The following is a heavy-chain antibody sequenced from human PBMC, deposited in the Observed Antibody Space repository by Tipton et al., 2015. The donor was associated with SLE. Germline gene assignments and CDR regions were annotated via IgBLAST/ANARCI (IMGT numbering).Heavy chain of an antibody. CDR2: ISNNGGNP. Sequence: LSLTCTVSGDSVSSSNYYWGWIRQPPGKGLEYVSAISNNGGNPYYANSVKGRFTISRDDSKNMLYLQMGSLRDEDMGVYYCARRATTNSYDYWSRGTLVTVSS. D-gene: IGHD1-26*01. V-gene: IGHV3-64*01. CDR1: GDSVSSSN. CDR3: ARRATTNSYDY. J-gene: IGHJ4*02.